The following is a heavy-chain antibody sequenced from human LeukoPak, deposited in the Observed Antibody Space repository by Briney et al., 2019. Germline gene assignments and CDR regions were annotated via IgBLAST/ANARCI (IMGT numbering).Heavy chain of an antibody. D-gene: IGHD6-6*01. Sequence: PSETLSLTCTVSGGSVCDGTDYWSWVRQPPGKGLEWIGYIYKSGGANYNSDLKSRVTLSIDTSENQFSLQLDSVTPADTAVYYCARGAPARLYFGMDVWGPGTSVIVSS. V-gene: IGHV4-61*01. CDR1: GGSVCDGTDY. CDR2: IYKSGGA. CDR3: ARGAPARLYFGMDV. J-gene: IGHJ6*02.